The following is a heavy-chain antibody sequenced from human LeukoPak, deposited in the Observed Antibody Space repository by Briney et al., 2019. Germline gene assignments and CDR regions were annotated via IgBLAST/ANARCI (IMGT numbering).Heavy chain of an antibody. CDR2: IYYSGST. Sequence: PSETLSLTCTVSGGSISSSSYYWGWIRQPPGKGLEWIGSIYYSGSTYYNPSLKSRVTISVDTSKNQFSLKLSSVTAADTAVYYCARDKWFGDRGMDVWGQGALVTVSS. V-gene: IGHV4-39*07. D-gene: IGHD3-10*01. CDR1: GGSISSSSYY. J-gene: IGHJ4*02. CDR3: ARDKWFGDRGMDV.